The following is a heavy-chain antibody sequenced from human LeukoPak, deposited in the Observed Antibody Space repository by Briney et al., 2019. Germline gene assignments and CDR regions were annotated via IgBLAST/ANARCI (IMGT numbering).Heavy chain of an antibody. CDR3: ASLGGSGSWNFGY. CDR1: RGSISSYY. Sequence: SETLSLTCAVSRGSISSYYWSWIRQSPGKGLEWIGYIYHDGSANYNPSLKSRATISLDTSKNQFSLRLSSVTAADTAVYYCASLGGSGSWNFGYWGQGALVTVSS. J-gene: IGHJ4*02. V-gene: IGHV4-59*01. CDR2: IYHDGSA. D-gene: IGHD3-10*01.